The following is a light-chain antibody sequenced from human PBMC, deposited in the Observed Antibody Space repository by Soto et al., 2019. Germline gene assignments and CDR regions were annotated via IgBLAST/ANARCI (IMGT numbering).Light chain of an antibody. Sequence: DIQMTQSPSTLSASVGDIVTITCRASQSISSYLNWYQQKPGKAPKLLIYAASSLQSGVPSRFSGSGSGTEFTPTISSLQPDDFATYYCQHYNSYSEAFGQGTKVDI. CDR3: QHYNSYSEA. CDR2: AAS. CDR1: QSISSY. V-gene: IGKV1-5*01. J-gene: IGKJ1*01.